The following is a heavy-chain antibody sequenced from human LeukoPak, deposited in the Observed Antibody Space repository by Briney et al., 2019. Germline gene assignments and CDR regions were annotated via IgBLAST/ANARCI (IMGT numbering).Heavy chain of an antibody. CDR3: ARDSATIGVYWYFDL. V-gene: IGHV3-48*02. D-gene: IGHD5-12*01. J-gene: IGHJ2*01. Sequence: PGGSLRLSCAASGLTFSSYSMNWLRQAPGKGLEWVSYISPSSSTVYYADSVKGRFTISRDNAKNSLYLEMNSLRDEETSVYYCARDSATIGVYWYFDLWGRGTLVIVSS. CDR1: GLTFSSYS. CDR2: ISPSSSTV.